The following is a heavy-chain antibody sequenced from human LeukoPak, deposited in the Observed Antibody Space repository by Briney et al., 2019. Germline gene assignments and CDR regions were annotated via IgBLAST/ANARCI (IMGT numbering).Heavy chain of an antibody. CDR2: ISAYNGNT. Sequence: GASVKVPCKASGYTFTSYGISWVRQTPGQGLEWMGWISAYNGNTNYAQKLQGRVTMTTDTSTSTAYMELRSLRSDDTAVYYCARDSVTTSPIDYWGQGSLVTVSS. J-gene: IGHJ4*02. V-gene: IGHV1-18*01. CDR3: ARDSVTTSPIDY. CDR1: GYTFTSYG. D-gene: IGHD4-17*01.